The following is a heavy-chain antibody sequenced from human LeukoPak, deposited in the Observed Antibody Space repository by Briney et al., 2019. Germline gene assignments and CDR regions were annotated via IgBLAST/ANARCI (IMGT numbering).Heavy chain of an antibody. Sequence: ASVKVSCKASGYTFTSYYMHRGRQAPGQGLERMVIINPSGGSTSYAQKFQGRVTMTRDTSTSTVYMELSGLRSEDTAVYYCARGHPEMREDYWGQGTLVTVSS. V-gene: IGHV1-46*01. D-gene: IGHD5-24*01. CDR1: GYTFTSYY. CDR2: INPSGGST. CDR3: ARGHPEMREDY. J-gene: IGHJ4*02.